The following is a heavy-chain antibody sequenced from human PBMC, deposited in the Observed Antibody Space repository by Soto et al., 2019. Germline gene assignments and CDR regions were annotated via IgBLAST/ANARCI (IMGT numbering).Heavy chain of an antibody. D-gene: IGHD6-13*01. CDR1: GYTLTELS. CDR3: ATVSYSSSWYPYFDY. CDR2: FDPEDGET. Sequence: ASVKVSYKVSGYTLTELSMHWVRQAPGKGLEWMGGFDPEDGETIYAQKFQGRVTMTEDTSTDTAYMELSSLRSEDTAVYYCATVSYSSSWYPYFDYWGQGTLVTVSS. J-gene: IGHJ4*02. V-gene: IGHV1-24*01.